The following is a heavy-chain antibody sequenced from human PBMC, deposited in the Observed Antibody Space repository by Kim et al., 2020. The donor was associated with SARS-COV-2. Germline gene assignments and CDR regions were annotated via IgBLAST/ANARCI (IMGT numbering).Heavy chain of an antibody. D-gene: IGHD3-10*01. CDR2: ISSDGSST. V-gene: IGHV3-74*01. J-gene: IGHJ6*01. Sequence: GGSLRLSCAVSGFTFNNYWINWVRHAPGKGLVWVSRISSDGSSTNYADSVKGRFTMSRDNAENTLYLQMNSLRAEDTAVYYCARGFFRDGFDVWGQGTTVSLSS. CDR3: ARGFFRDGFDV. CDR1: GFTFNNYW.